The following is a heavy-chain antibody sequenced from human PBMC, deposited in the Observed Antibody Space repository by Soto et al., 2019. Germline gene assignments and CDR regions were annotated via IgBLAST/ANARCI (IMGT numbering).Heavy chain of an antibody. Sequence: EVQLVETGGGLIQPGGSLRLSCAASGLTVSRTQMAWVRQVPGKGLQWVSVIYSAGSTYYANAVKGRFTISRDISENKIYLDLSWVTGDDTAIYYCARAREPEYSSSIFFDYWGRGILVTVSS. J-gene: IGHJ4*02. CDR3: ARAREPEYSSSIFFDY. D-gene: IGHD6-6*01. V-gene: IGHV3-53*02. CDR1: GLTVSRTQ. CDR2: IYSAGST.